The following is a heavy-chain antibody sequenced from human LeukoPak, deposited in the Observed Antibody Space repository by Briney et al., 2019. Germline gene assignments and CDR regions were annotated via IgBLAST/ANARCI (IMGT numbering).Heavy chain of an antibody. CDR1: GFTFDDYG. CDR2: INWNGGST. J-gene: IGHJ6*03. CDR3: ARVIGDGYNYYYYYYMDV. D-gene: IGHD5-24*01. Sequence: PGGSRRLSLAASGFTFDDYGMSWAGKPQGKGRGWSSGINWNGGSTGYADSVKGRFTISRDNAKNSLYLQMNSLRAEDTALYYCARVIGDGYNYYYYYYMDVWGKGTTVTVSS. V-gene: IGHV3-20*03.